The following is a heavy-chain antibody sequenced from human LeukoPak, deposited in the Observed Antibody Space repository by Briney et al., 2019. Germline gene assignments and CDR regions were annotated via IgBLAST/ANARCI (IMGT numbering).Heavy chain of an antibody. CDR2: INAGNGNT. CDR1: GYTFTSYA. Sequence: ASVKVSCKASGYTFTSYAMHWVRQAPGQRLEWMGWINAGNGNTKYSQKFQGRVTITRDTSASTAYMELSSLRSEDTAVYYCARDRAPYYYDSSGYEPSHWFDPWGQGTLVTVSS. J-gene: IGHJ5*02. D-gene: IGHD3-22*01. CDR3: ARDRAPYYYDSSGYEPSHWFDP. V-gene: IGHV1-3*01.